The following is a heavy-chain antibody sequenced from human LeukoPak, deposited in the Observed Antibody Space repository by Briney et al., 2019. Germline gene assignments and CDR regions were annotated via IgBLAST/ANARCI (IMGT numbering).Heavy chain of an antibody. CDR2: NRHSDGST. Sequence: GGSLRLSCAASGFTISSYAMSWVRQAPGKGLEWVSTNRHSDGSTYYADSVKGRFTISRDNSKNTLYLQMNSLRAEDTAVYYCAKGGEMARFDYWGQGTLVTVSS. CDR1: GFTISSYA. CDR3: AKGGEMARFDY. D-gene: IGHD5-24*01. V-gene: IGHV3-23*01. J-gene: IGHJ4*02.